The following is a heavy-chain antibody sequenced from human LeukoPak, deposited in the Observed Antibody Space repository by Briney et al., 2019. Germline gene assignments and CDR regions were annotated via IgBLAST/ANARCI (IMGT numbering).Heavy chain of an antibody. CDR3: AKSPPGYSFGLFDY. CDR2: ISYDGSNK. D-gene: IGHD5-18*01. CDR1: GFTFRSYD. Sequence: GGSLRLSCAASGFTFRSYDIHWVRQAPGKGLEWVAVISYDGSNKYYADSVKGRFTISRDNSKNTLYLQMNSLRAEDAAVYFCAKSPPGYSFGLFDYWGQGALVTVSS. J-gene: IGHJ4*02. V-gene: IGHV3-30-3*02.